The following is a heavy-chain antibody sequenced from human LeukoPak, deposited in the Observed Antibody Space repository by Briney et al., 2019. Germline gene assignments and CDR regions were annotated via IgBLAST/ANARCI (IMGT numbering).Heavy chain of an antibody. D-gene: IGHD5-18*01. V-gene: IGHV4-59*08. Sequence: SETLSLTCTVSGASISSYYWGWIRQPPGKGLEWIGDIFNSGNTNYNPSLKSRVTISVDTSKNQFSLKLTSVTAADTAVYYCARGAYSYRFDYWGPGTLVTVSS. CDR1: GASISSYY. CDR3: ARGAYSYRFDY. CDR2: IFNSGNT. J-gene: IGHJ4*02.